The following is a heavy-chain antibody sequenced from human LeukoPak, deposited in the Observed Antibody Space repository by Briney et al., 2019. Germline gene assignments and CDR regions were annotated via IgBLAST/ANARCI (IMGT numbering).Heavy chain of an antibody. CDR3: ARHLSYYDSSGYHDAFDI. CDR1: GFTFSSYE. J-gene: IGHJ3*02. Sequence: GGSLRLSCAPSGFTFSSYEMNWVRQAPGKGLEWASYISNSGSTIYYADSVKGRFTIPRDNAKNSLYLQMNSLRAEDTAVYYCARHLSYYDSSGYHDAFDIWGQGTMVTVSS. V-gene: IGHV3-48*03. D-gene: IGHD3-22*01. CDR2: ISNSGSTI.